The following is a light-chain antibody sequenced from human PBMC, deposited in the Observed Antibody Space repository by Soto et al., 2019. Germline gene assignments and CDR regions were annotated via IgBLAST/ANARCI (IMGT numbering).Light chain of an antibody. CDR3: QPTYSTPLP. J-gene: IGKJ4*01. V-gene: IGKV1-39*01. CDR2: AAS. CDR1: HYISTY. Sequence: DIQMTQSPSSLSASGGGRVAISCRASHYISTYLTWYQQRPGKAPKLLIYAASSLQSGVPSRFSGNGSGTDFTLTISSLQPEDFATYYFQPTYSTPLPFGGGTKVDIK.